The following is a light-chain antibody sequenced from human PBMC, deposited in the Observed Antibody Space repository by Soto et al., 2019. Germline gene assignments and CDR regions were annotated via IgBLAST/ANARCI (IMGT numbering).Light chain of an antibody. CDR3: QQYNKWPSIN. CDR1: QSVSST. J-gene: IGKJ5*01. Sequence: EIVMTHSPDTLSVSPWERATLFCRASQSVSSTVAWYQQRPGQAPRLLIYGASTRATGIPVRFSGSGSGTEFTLTISSLQSEDFAVYYCQQYNKWPSINFGQGTRLEI. V-gene: IGKV3-15*01. CDR2: GAS.